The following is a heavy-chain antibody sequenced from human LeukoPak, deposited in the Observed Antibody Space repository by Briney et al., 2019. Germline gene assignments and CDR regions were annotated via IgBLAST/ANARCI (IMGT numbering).Heavy chain of an antibody. D-gene: IGHD6-13*01. Sequence: SETLSLTCTVSGGSISSGGYYWSWIRQHPGKGLEWIGYIYYSGSTYYNPSLKSRVTISVDTSKNQFSLKLSSVTAADTAVYYCARSEAAAGPFDYWGQGTLVTVSS. CDR1: GGSISSGGYY. V-gene: IGHV4-31*03. CDR2: IYYSGST. CDR3: ARSEAAAGPFDY. J-gene: IGHJ4*02.